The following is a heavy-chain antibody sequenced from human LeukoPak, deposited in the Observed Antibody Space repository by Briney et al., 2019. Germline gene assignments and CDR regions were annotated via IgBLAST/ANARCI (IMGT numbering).Heavy chain of an antibody. D-gene: IGHD1-26*01. CDR3: AASIVGANVDI. Sequence: SETLSLTCTVSAGSISSYYWSWIRQPPGKGLEWIGYIYYSGSTNYNPSLKSRVTISVDTSKNQFSLKLSSVTAADTAVYYCAASIVGANVDIWGQGTMVTVSS. CDR2: IYYSGST. V-gene: IGHV4-59*01. CDR1: AGSISSYY. J-gene: IGHJ3*02.